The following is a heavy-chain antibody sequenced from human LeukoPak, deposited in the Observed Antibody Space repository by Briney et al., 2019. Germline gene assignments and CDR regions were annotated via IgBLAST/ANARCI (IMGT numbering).Heavy chain of an antibody. Sequence: ASVKVSCKASEYIFTGYYMHWVRQAPGQGLEWMGWINPKSGGTNYVQKFQGRVTMTRDTSISTAYVELSRLRSDDTAVYYCARAGYYDSGNYPWDYWGQGTLVTVSS. J-gene: IGHJ4*02. D-gene: IGHD3-10*01. CDR1: EYIFTGYY. CDR2: INPKSGGT. V-gene: IGHV1-2*02. CDR3: ARAGYYDSGNYPWDY.